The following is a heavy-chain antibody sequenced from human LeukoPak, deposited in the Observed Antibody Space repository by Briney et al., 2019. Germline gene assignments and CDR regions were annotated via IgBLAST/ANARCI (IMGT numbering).Heavy chain of an antibody. J-gene: IGHJ4*02. CDR2: IYPGDSET. D-gene: IGHD1-26*01. CDR1: GYRFTNYW. CDR3: ARRRDLYSGSYYPFDY. V-gene: IGHV5-51*01. Sequence: GESLKISCKGSGYRFTNYWIGWVRQMPGKGLDWMGIIYPGDSETRYSPSFQGQVTISADKSISTAYLQWSSLKASDTAMYYCARRRDLYSGSYYPFDYWGQGTLVTVSS.